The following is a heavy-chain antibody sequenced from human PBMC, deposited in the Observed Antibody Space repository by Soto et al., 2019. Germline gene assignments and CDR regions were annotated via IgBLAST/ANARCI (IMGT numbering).Heavy chain of an antibody. CDR2: IYYSGRT. D-gene: IGHD6-13*01. J-gene: IGHJ5*02. Sequence: QVQLQESGPGLVKPSQTLSLTCTVSGGSISSGDYYWSWIRQPPGKGLEWIGYIYYSGRTYYNPSLKSRVTISVDTSTNQFSPKLSSVTAADTAVYYCARERPDGSRLDPWGQGTLVTVSS. CDR1: GGSISSGDYY. V-gene: IGHV4-30-4*01. CDR3: ARERPDGSRLDP.